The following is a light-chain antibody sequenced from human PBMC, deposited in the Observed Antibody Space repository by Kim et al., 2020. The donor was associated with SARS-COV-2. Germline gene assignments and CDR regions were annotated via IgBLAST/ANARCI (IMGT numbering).Light chain of an antibody. J-gene: IGLJ3*02. Sequence: NFMLTQPHSVSESPGKTVTISCTRSSGSIASNYVQWYQQRPGSAPTTVIYEDNQRPSGVPDRFSGSIDSSSNSASLTISGLKTEDEADYYCQSYDSSNSWVFGGGTQLNVL. V-gene: IGLV6-57*04. CDR1: SGSIASNY. CDR2: EDN. CDR3: QSYDSSNSWV.